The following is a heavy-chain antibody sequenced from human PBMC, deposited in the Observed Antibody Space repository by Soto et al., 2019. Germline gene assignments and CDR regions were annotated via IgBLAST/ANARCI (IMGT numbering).Heavy chain of an antibody. CDR1: CYTFISYG. Sequence: XSVEVSFKASCYTFISYGISWVRQAPGQGLEWMGWISGYNGDTNYAQKVRGRVTVTADTSTSTTYMELGSLRSDDAAVYYCARDLAYCGGDCYYDTFDIWGQGTMVTVSS. V-gene: IGHV1-18*04. CDR2: ISGYNGDT. J-gene: IGHJ3*02. D-gene: IGHD2-21*02. CDR3: ARDLAYCGGDCYYDTFDI.